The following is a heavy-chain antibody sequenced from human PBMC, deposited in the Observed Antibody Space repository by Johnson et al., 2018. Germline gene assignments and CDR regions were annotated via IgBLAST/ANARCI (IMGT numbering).Heavy chain of an antibody. D-gene: IGHD3-3*01. CDR2: ISYDGSNK. J-gene: IGHJ3*02. CDR3: AKEYYDFWSGYYTGSAFDI. CDR1: GFTFSSYG. Sequence: VQLVESGGGVVQPGRSLRLSCAASGFTFSSYGMHWVRQAPGKGLEWVAVISYDGSNKYYADSVKGRFTISRDNSKNTLYLQMNSLRAEETAVYYCAKEYYDFWSGYYTGSAFDIWGQGTMVTVSS. V-gene: IGHV3-30*18.